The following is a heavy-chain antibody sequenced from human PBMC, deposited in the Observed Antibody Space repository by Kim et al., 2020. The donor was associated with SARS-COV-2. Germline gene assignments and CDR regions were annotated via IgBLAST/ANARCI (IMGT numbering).Heavy chain of an antibody. CDR1: GGSISSYY. D-gene: IGHD6-13*01. J-gene: IGHJ5*02. Sequence: SETLSLTCTVSGGSISSYYWSWIRQPPGKGLEWIGYIYYSGSTNYNPSLKSRVTISVDTSKNQFSLKLSSVTAADTAVYYCAGAFSSSWSNWFDPWGQGTLVTVSS. CDR3: AGAFSSSWSNWFDP. CDR2: IYYSGST. V-gene: IGHV4-59*01.